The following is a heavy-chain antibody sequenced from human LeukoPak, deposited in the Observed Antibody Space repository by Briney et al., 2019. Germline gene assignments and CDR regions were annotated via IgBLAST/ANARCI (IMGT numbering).Heavy chain of an antibody. CDR1: GGTFSSYA. J-gene: IGHJ5*02. V-gene: IGHV1-69*05. Sequence: SVKVSCKASGGTFSSYAISWVRQAPGQGLEWVGGIIPIFGTANYAQKFQGRVTITTDESTSTAYMELSSLRSEDTAVYYCARDRSSGSVGFDPWGQGTLVTVSS. CDR3: ARDRSSGSVGFDP. D-gene: IGHD6-19*01. CDR2: IIPIFGTA.